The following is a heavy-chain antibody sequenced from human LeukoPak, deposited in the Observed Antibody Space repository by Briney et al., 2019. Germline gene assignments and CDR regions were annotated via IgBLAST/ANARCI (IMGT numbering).Heavy chain of an antibody. CDR1: GYTFAGYY. D-gene: IGHD2-8*01. V-gene: IGHV1-2*02. CDR2: INPNTGDT. J-gene: IGHJ5*02. Sequence: ASVRVSCKASGYTFAGYYMHWVRQAPGQEFEWMGWINPNTGDTKYAQKFQGRVTMTRDTSINTAYMELTRLRFDDTAVYYCARATPNGVTRVFHPSSYCFDPWGQGTLVTVSA. CDR3: ARATPNGVTRVFHPSSYCFDP.